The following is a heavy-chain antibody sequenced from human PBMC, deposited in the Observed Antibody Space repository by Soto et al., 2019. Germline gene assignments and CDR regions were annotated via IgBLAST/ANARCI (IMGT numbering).Heavy chain of an antibody. CDR1: GYTFTNYY. CDR2: INPSGGST. J-gene: IGHJ4*02. CDR3: ARESQSSGWSWVDY. V-gene: IGHV1-46*01. D-gene: IGHD6-19*01. Sequence: QVQLVQSGAEVKKPGASVKVSCKASGYTFTNYYIHWVRQAPGQGLEWMGMINPSGGSTSYTRRFQGRVTLTRETSTSTVYMELSSLRYEDTAVYYCARESQSSGWSWVDYWGQGTLVTVSS.